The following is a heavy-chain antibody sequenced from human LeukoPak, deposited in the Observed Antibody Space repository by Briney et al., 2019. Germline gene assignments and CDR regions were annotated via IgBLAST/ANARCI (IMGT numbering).Heavy chain of an antibody. J-gene: IGHJ3*02. Sequence: GGSLRLSCAASGFTFSSYAMHWVRQAPGKGLEWVAVISYDGSNKYYADSVKGRFTISRDNSKNTLYLQMNSLRAEDTAVYYCAREKKGGDLPGGAFDIWGQGTMVTVSS. CDR3: AREKKGGDLPGGAFDI. CDR1: GFTFSSYA. CDR2: ISYDGSNK. D-gene: IGHD2-21*02. V-gene: IGHV3-30*14.